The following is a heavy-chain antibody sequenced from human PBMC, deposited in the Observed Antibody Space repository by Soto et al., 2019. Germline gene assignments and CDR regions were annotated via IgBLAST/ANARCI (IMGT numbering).Heavy chain of an antibody. V-gene: IGHV3-9*01. Sequence: EVHLVESGGGLVQPGRSLRLSCAASGFTFADYAMHWVRQAPGKGLEWVSGISWNSGTLGYADSVKGRFTISRDNAKKSLYLQMNSLRAEDTALYYCVKALGEYSGNSLNYWGQGTLVTVSS. CDR3: VKALGEYSGNSLNY. CDR1: GFTFADYA. D-gene: IGHD1-26*01. CDR2: ISWNSGTL. J-gene: IGHJ4*02.